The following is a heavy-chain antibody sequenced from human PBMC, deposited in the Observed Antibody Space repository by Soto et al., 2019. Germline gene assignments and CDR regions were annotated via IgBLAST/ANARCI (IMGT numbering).Heavy chain of an antibody. CDR1: GFTFSSYG. CDR2: ISYDGSNK. Sequence: VQLVESGGGVVQPGRSLRLSCAASGFTFSSYGMHWVRQAPGKGLEWVAVISYDGSNKYYADSVKGRFTISRDNSKNTLYLQMNSLRAEDTAVYYCAKDPFGNSVYYYYMDVWGKGTTVTVSS. CDR3: AKDPFGNSVYYYYMDV. V-gene: IGHV3-30*18. D-gene: IGHD1-7*01. J-gene: IGHJ6*03.